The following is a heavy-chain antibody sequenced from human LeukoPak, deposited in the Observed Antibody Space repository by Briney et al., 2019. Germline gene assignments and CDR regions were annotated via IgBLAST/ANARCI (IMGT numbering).Heavy chain of an antibody. J-gene: IGHJ3*02. V-gene: IGHV3-23*01. CDR3: ATYCSSTSCYGWQNAFDI. CDR2: ISGSGGST. Sequence: QSGGSLRLSCVASGFTFSSYAMSWVRQAPGKGLEWVSAISGSGGSTYYADSVKGRFTISRDNSKNTLYLQMNSLRAEDMAVYYCATYCSSTSCYGWQNAFDIWGQGTMVTVSS. CDR1: GFTFSSYA. D-gene: IGHD2-2*01.